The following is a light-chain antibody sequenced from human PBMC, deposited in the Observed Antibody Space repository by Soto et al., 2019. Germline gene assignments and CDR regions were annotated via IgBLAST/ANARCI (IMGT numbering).Light chain of an antibody. CDR1: SSDVRSYNL. J-gene: IGLJ2*01. CDR2: EGS. CDR3: CSYAGSSTLV. V-gene: IGLV2-23*01. Sequence: QSALTQPASVSGSPGQSITISCTGTSSDVRSYNLVSWYQQHPGKAPKLRIYEGSKRPSGVSNRFSGSKSGNTASLTISGLQAEDEADYYCCSYAGSSTLVFGGGTKVTVL.